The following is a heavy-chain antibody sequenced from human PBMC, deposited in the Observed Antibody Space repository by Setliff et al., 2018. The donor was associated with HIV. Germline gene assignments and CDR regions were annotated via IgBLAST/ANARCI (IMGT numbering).Heavy chain of an antibody. J-gene: IGHJ5*02. Sequence: SETLSLTCSVSGGSMSSGDYYWSWIRQHPGKGLEWIGYIYYSGSTYYNPSLKSRITISGDTSKNEFSLKVTSVTAADTAVYYCARSPMDPPPYWWFDPWGQGTLVTVSS. D-gene: IGHD2-15*01. CDR1: GGSMSSGDYY. CDR3: ARSPMDPPPYWWFDP. V-gene: IGHV4-31*03. CDR2: IYYSGST.